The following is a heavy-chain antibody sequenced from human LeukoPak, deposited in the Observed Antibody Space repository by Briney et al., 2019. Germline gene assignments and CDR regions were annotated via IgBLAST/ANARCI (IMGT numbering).Heavy chain of an antibody. CDR3: ATGATTVTTYWFDP. CDR2: SDPEDGEK. V-gene: IGHV1-24*01. J-gene: IGHJ5*02. Sequence: AASVKVSCKVSGYTLTELSMHWVRQAPGKGLEWMGGSDPEDGEKIYAQKFQGRVSMTEDTSTDTAYVELSSLRSEDTAVYYCATGATTVTTYWFDPWGQGTLVTVSS. D-gene: IGHD4-17*01. CDR1: GYTLTELS.